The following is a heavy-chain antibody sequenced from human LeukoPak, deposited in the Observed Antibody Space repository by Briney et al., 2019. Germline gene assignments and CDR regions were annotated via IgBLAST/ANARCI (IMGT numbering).Heavy chain of an antibody. CDR2: INPSSGGT. V-gene: IGHV1-2*06. CDR1: GYSFTSYY. D-gene: IGHD7-27*01. Sequence: GAPVKVSCKASGYSFTSYYIHWVRQAPGQGLEWMGRINPSSGGTNYAQKFQGRVTMTRDTSITTAYMGLSSLRSDDTAVYYCARETGGSFEYFDYWGQGTLVTVSS. J-gene: IGHJ4*02. CDR3: ARETGGSFEYFDY.